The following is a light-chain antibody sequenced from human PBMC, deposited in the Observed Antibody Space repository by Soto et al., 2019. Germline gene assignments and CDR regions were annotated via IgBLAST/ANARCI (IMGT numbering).Light chain of an antibody. V-gene: IGLV2-8*01. Sequence: QSVLTQPPSASGSPGQSVTIPGTETSRNVGGYNLVSWYQQHPGKAPKLMIHDVTKRPSGVPDRFSGAKSGNTASLTVSGLQVEDEADYYCSSYAGSNSLVFGGGTKLTVL. CDR3: SSYAGSNSLV. CDR2: DVT. CDR1: SRNVGGYNL. J-gene: IGLJ2*01.